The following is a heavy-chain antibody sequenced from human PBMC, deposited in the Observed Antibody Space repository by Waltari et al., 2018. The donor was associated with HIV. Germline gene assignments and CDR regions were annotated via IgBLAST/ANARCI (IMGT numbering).Heavy chain of an antibody. J-gene: IGHJ5*02. Sequence: QVQLQESGPGLVKPSETLSLTCTVSGGSISSYYWSWIRQPPGKGLEWIGYIYYSGSTNYSPSLKSRVTISVDTSKNQFSLKLSSVTAADTAVYYCAREITMIVGDWFDPWGQGTLVTVSS. CDR3: AREITMIVGDWFDP. CDR1: GGSISSYY. CDR2: IYYSGST. D-gene: IGHD3-22*01. V-gene: IGHV4-59*01.